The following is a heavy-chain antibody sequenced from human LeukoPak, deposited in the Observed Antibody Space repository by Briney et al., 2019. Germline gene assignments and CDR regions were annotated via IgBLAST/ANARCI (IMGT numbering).Heavy chain of an antibody. CDR3: ARVGHYDSSGYPPRGDRYAFDI. Sequence: SETLSLTCTVSGGSISSGGYYWSWIRQHPGKGLEWIGYIYYSGSTYYNPSLKSRVTISVDTPKNQFSLKLSSVTAADTAVYYCARVGHYDSSGYPPRGDRYAFDIWGQGTMVTVSS. CDR2: IYYSGST. CDR1: GGSISSGGYY. V-gene: IGHV4-31*03. D-gene: IGHD3-22*01. J-gene: IGHJ3*02.